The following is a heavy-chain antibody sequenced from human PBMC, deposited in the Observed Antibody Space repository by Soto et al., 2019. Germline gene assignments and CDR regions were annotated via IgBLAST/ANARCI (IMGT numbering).Heavy chain of an antibody. V-gene: IGHV4-59*12. D-gene: IGHD3-10*01. CDR3: AREVRGVDAFDI. CDR2: IYYSGST. J-gene: IGHJ3*02. CDR1: RDYISSYY. Sequence: SETLSLTCTASRDYISSYYWSWIRQPPGKGLEWIGYIYYSGSTNYNPSLKSRLTISVDTSKNQFSLKLSSVTAADTAVYYCAREVRGVDAFDIWGQGTVVTVS.